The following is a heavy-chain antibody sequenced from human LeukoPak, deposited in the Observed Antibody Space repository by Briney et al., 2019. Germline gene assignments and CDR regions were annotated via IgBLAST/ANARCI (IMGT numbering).Heavy chain of an antibody. J-gene: IGHJ3*02. CDR1: GFTFSTFP. CDR3: VKALTDDAFDI. CDR2: ISRNGDTT. Sequence: GGSLRLSCSASGFTFSTFPMHWVRQAPGKGLEYFSAISRNGDTTYYADSVKGRFAISRDNSKNTLYLQMSSLRPEDTAVYYCVKALTDDAFDIWGQGTMVTVSS. V-gene: IGHV3-64D*06.